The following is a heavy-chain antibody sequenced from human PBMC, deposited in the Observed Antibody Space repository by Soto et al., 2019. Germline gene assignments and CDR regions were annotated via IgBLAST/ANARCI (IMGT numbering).Heavy chain of an antibody. Sequence: EVQLLESGGGLVQPGGSLRLSCAASGFTFSSYAMSWVRQAPGKGLEWVSDITGSGGYTFYADSVTGRFTISRDNSKNTLYLQMSSLRAEDTAEYYCAKERYYDILTGPENYYYHYGMDVWGQGTTVTVSS. V-gene: IGHV3-23*01. CDR3: AKERYYDILTGPENYYYHYGMDV. J-gene: IGHJ6*02. D-gene: IGHD3-9*01. CDR1: GFTFSSYA. CDR2: ITGSGGYT.